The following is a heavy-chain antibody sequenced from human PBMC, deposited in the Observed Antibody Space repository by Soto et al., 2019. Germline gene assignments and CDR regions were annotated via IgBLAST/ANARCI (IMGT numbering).Heavy chain of an antibody. CDR3: AGGIPLEITFSSGIFYPPSVRAV. CDR1: AFTFSSYG. Sequence: PGGSLRLSCAASAFTFSSYGIHWVRQAPGKGLEWVAIISYDGSNKYYADFVKGRFTISRDNSKNTLYLQMNSLRPEDTAVYYWAGGIPLEITFSSGIFYPPSVRAVGGQGPTAPVPS. J-gene: IGHJ6*02. V-gene: IGHV3-30*03. CDR2: ISYDGSNK. D-gene: IGHD3-16*01.